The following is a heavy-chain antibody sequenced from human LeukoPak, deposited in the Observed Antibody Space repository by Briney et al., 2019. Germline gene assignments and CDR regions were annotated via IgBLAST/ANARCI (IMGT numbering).Heavy chain of an antibody. J-gene: IGHJ6*03. CDR3: ARLRATVGYYNYYMDV. V-gene: IGHV7-4-1*04. CDR2: INTNTGNP. D-gene: IGHD4-23*01. CDR1: GYTFSSYA. Sequence: ASVKVSCKASGYTFSSYAMNWVRQAPGQGLEWVGWINTNTGNPTYAQGFTGRFDFSLDDSVSMAYLQISSLKVEDSAVYYCARLRATVGYYNYYMDVWGNGTTVTVSS.